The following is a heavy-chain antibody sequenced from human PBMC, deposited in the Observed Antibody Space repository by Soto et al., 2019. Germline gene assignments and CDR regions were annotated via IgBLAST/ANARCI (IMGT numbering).Heavy chain of an antibody. Sequence: PGGSLRRSCASSGFTFSSYAMGWVRQAPGKGLEWVAAISGSGGRTYYADSVKGRFTISRDNSKNTLYLQMNSLRADDTAVYYCAKVPPRFWRVGAHDSYSYGMDVWGQGTTVTVSS. CDR1: GFTFSSYA. D-gene: IGHD3-3*01. J-gene: IGHJ6*02. CDR3: AKVPPRFWRVGAHDSYSYGMDV. CDR2: ISGSGGRT. V-gene: IGHV3-23*01.